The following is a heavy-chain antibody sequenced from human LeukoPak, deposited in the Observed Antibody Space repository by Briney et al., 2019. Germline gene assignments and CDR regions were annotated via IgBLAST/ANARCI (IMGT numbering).Heavy chain of an antibody. CDR1: GFTVSSNY. CDR2: IYSGGST. CDR3: ARKADYGGNPFDY. V-gene: IGHV3-53*01. J-gene: IGHJ4*02. D-gene: IGHD4-23*01. Sequence: GGSLRLSCAASGFTVSSNYMSWVRQAPGKGLEWVSVIYSGGSTYYADSVKGRFTISRDNSKNTLYLQMNSPRAEDTAVYYCARKADYGGNPFDYWGQGTLVTVSS.